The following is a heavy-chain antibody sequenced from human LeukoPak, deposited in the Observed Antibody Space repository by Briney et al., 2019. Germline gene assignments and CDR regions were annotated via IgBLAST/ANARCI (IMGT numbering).Heavy chain of an antibody. V-gene: IGHV3-48*02. Sequence: GGSLRLSCAASGFTFSSYSMSWVRQAPGKGLEWVSYISSTSSTIYYADSVKGRFTISRDNAKNSLYLQMSSLRDEDTAVYYCARSGNYDCWGQGTLVTVSP. CDR2: ISSTSSTI. D-gene: IGHD1-1*01. CDR3: ARSGNYDC. J-gene: IGHJ4*02. CDR1: GFTFSSYS.